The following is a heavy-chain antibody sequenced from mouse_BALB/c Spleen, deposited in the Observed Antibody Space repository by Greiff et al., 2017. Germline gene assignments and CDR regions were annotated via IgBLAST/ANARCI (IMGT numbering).Heavy chain of an antibody. CDR1: GYSITSGYY. CDR2: ISYDGSN. D-gene: IGHD2-14*01. Sequence: ESGPGLVKPSQSLSLTCSVTGYSITSGYYWNWIRQFPGNKLEWMGYISYDGSNNYNPSLKNRISITRDTSKNQFFLKLNSVTTEDTATYYCARERDYYRYDYAMDYWGQGTSVTVSS. V-gene: IGHV3-6*02. CDR3: ARERDYYRYDYAMDY. J-gene: IGHJ4*01.